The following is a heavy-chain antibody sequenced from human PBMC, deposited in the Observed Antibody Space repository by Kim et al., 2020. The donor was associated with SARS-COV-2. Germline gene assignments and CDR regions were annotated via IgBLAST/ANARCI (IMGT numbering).Heavy chain of an antibody. J-gene: IGHJ6*02. CDR1: GFTFDDYA. CDR3: AKEGYDFWSGYVDYYYYYGMDV. V-gene: IGHV3-43*02. D-gene: IGHD3-3*01. Sequence: GGSLRLSCAASGFTFDDYAMHWVRQAPGKGLEWVSLISGDGGSTYYADSVKGRFTISRDNSKNSLYLQMNSLRTEDTALYYCAKEGYDFWSGYVDYYYYYGMDVWGQGTTVTVSS. CDR2: ISGDGGST.